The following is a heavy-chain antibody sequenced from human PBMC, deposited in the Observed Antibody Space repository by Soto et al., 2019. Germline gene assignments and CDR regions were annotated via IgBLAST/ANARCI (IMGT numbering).Heavy chain of an antibody. J-gene: IGHJ2*01. CDR2: ISGSGGST. D-gene: IGHD4-17*01. V-gene: IGHV3-23*01. CDR1: GFTFSSYA. CDR3: AKRTVGWYYDL. Sequence: EVQLLESGGGLVQPGGSLRLSCAASGFTFSSYAMNWVRQAPGKGLEWVSVISGSGGSTYYADAVKGRFTISRDNSKNTLYLQMNSLRAEDTAVYYCAKRTVGWYYDLWGRGTLVTVSS.